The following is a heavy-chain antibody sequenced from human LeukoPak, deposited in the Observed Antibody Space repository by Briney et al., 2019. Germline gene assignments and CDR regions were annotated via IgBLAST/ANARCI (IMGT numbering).Heavy chain of an antibody. Sequence: PGGSLRLSCAASGFTFRSFAVTWVRQAPGKGLEWVSVISGSGDSTYYADSVKGRFTISRDNAKNSLYLQMNSLRAEDTAVYYCARDSSSSFDYWGQGTLVTVSS. CDR2: ISGSGDST. CDR3: ARDSSSSFDY. CDR1: GFTFRSFA. J-gene: IGHJ4*02. V-gene: IGHV3-23*01. D-gene: IGHD6-6*01.